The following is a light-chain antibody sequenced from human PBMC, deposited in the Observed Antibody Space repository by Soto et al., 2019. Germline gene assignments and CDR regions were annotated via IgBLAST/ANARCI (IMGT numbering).Light chain of an antibody. Sequence: IGMTHSAATLSVSLRERATLSCRASQSVSSNLAWYQLKPGQAPRLLIYGASTRATGIPARFSGSGSGTEFTLTISSLQSEDFAVCYCQQYNDWPTFGQGTK. CDR2: GAS. J-gene: IGKJ1*01. CDR1: QSVSSN. V-gene: IGKV3-15*01. CDR3: QQYNDWPT.